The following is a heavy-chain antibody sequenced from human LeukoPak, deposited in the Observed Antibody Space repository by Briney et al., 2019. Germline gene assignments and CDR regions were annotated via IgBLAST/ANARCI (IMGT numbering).Heavy chain of an antibody. CDR3: AKALPPVTTVTNFDY. CDR2: ISGSGGST. Sequence: GGSLRLSCAASGFTFSSYAMSWVRQAPGKGLEWVSTISGSGGSTYYADSVKGRFTIPRDNSKNTLYLQMNSLRAEDTAVYYCAKALPPVTTVTNFDYWGQGTLVTVSS. D-gene: IGHD4-17*01. V-gene: IGHV3-23*01. CDR1: GFTFSSYA. J-gene: IGHJ4*02.